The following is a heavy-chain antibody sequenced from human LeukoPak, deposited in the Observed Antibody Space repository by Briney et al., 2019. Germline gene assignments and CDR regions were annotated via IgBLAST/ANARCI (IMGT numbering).Heavy chain of an antibody. CDR2: INHSGST. V-gene: IGHV4-34*01. CDR1: GGSFSGYY. CDR3: ARGRVSVVAVAGTSGDNHRNHDY. J-gene: IGHJ4*02. Sequence: SETLSLTCAVYGGSFSGYYWSWIRQPPGKGLEWIGEINHSGSTNYNPSLKSRVTISVDTSKNQFSLKLSSVTAADTAVYYCARGRVSVVAVAGTSGDNHRNHDYRGQGTLVTVSS. D-gene: IGHD6-19*01.